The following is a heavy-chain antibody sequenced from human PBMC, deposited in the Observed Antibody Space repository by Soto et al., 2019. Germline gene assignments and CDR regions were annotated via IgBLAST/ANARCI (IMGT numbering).Heavy chain of an antibody. V-gene: IGHV3-30*18. CDR2: ISYDGSNK. J-gene: IGHJ4*02. CDR1: GFTFSSYG. Sequence: PGGSLRLSCAASGFTFSSYGMHWVRQAPGKGLEWVAVISYDGSNKYYADSVKGRFTISRDNSKNTLYLQMNSLRAEDTAVYYCAKDRDFWSGYCLDYWGQGTLVTVSS. D-gene: IGHD3-3*01. CDR3: AKDRDFWSGYCLDY.